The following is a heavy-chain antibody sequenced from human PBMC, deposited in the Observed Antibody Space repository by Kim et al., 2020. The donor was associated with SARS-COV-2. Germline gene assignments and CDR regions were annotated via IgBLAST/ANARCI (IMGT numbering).Heavy chain of an antibody. Sequence: SVKGRFSITRDNSENTLYLKMNSLRAEDTAVYYCAKSVATIRYYYYGMDVWGQGTTVTVSS. D-gene: IGHD5-12*01. V-gene: IGHV3-30*02. J-gene: IGHJ6*02. CDR3: AKSVATIRYYYYGMDV.